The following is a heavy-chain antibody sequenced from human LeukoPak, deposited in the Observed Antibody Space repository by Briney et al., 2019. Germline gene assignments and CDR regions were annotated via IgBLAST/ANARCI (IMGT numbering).Heavy chain of an antibody. CDR1: GFTFSDYF. J-gene: IGHJ4*02. V-gene: IGHV3-72*01. D-gene: IGHD3-10*01. CDR2: SRDKAKSYTT. Sequence: GGSLSLSCAVSGFTFSDYFLDWVRQAPGKGLEWVGRSRDKAKSYTTEYGASVKGRFSISRDDSKTTLFLQMNSLKTEDTAVYYCTRGFSDYFDYWGQGTLVTVSS. CDR3: TRGFSDYFDY.